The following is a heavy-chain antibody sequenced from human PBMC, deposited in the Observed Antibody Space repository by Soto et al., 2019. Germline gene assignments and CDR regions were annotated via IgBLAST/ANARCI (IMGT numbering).Heavy chain of an antibody. CDR2: IYHGSNT. CDR1: VYYISSCSY. Sequence: SQTVSLTCTVSVYYISSCSYSASIRQPPGKGPEWIGSIYHGSNTFYNPSLKTRPTISVATSHNQFSLKLPSLTAADTAVYYCARVHVMVVAGSTCDYWGHGTLVTVS. J-gene: IGHJ4*01. V-gene: IGHV4-38-2*02. CDR3: ARVHVMVVAGSTCDY. D-gene: IGHD6-19*01.